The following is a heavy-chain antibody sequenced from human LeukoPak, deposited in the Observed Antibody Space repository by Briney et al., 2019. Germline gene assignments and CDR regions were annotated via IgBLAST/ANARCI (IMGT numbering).Heavy chain of an antibody. CDR3: AKDTYRYYASGSHADFFDY. V-gene: IGHV3-23*01. D-gene: IGHD3-10*01. CDR2: ISGGGDRT. J-gene: IGHJ4*02. CDR1: GFTFSNYA. Sequence: GGSLRLSCAASGFTFSNYAMNWVSQAPGKGLEWVSTISGGGDRTYYAESVKGRFTISRDNSKNTLYLQMNSLRAEDTAVYYCAKDTYRYYASGSHADFFDYWGQGTLVTVSS.